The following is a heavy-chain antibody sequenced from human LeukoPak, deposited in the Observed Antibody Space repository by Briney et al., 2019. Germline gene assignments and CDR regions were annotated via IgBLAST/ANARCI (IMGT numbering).Heavy chain of an antibody. J-gene: IGHJ4*02. Sequence: GGSLRLSCAASGFTFSSYAMSWVRQAPGKGLEWVSTISDSGGSTYYADSVKGRFTISRDNSKNTLYLQMNSLRAEDTAVYYCAKDVSYGGNPPYWGQGTLVTISS. V-gene: IGHV3-23*01. CDR1: GFTFSSYA. CDR2: ISDSGGST. CDR3: AKDVSYGGNPPY. D-gene: IGHD4-23*01.